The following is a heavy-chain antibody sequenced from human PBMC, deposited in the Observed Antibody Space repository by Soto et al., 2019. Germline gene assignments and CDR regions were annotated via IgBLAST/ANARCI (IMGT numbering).Heavy chain of an antibody. CDR1: GVTVSSYW. V-gene: IGHV3-7*01. Sequence: PVGSLILSCAASGVTVSSYWMSWVRQAAGNCLEWGANIKQDGSEKYYVDSVKGPFTISRDNDKNSLYMQMNSLRAEDTAVYYCARGSLDHRIVVVVAATPVPDYWGQETLVTSPQ. CDR3: ARGSLDHRIVVVVAATPVPDY. D-gene: IGHD2-15*01. CDR2: IKQDGSEK. J-gene: IGHJ4*02.